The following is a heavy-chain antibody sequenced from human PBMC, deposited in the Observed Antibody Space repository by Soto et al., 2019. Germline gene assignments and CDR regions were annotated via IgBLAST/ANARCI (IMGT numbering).Heavy chain of an antibody. CDR2: ISTSGDST. Sequence: GGSLRLSCAASGFTFSSHAMSWVRQAPGKGLEWVSGISTSGDSTYYADSVQGRFTVSKDNSKSTLYVELNSLRAEDTAVYYCAKTPLYQELRYHYYVMDVWGQGTTVTVSS. V-gene: IGHV3-23*01. CDR3: AKTPLYQELRYHYYVMDV. J-gene: IGHJ6*02. CDR1: GFTFSSHA. D-gene: IGHD1-7*01.